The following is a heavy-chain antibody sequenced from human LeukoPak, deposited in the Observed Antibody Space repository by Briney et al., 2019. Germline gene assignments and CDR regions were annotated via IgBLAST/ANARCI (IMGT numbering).Heavy chain of an antibody. CDR3: ARDGGYGDTPQRDWFDP. Sequence: ASVKVSCKASGYTFTGYYMHWVRQAPGQGLEWMGWINPNSGGTNYAQKFQGRVTMTTDTSTSTAYMELRSLRSDDTAVYYCARDGGYGDTPQRDWFDPWGQGTLVTVSS. J-gene: IGHJ5*02. D-gene: IGHD4-17*01. CDR2: INPNSGGT. CDR1: GYTFTGYY. V-gene: IGHV1-2*02.